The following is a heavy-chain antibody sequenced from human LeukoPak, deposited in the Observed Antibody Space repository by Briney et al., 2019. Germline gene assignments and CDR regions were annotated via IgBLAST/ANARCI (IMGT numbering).Heavy chain of an antibody. CDR2: IYDDGGA. V-gene: IGHV3-53*01. Sequence: GGSLRLSCAASGFTVTNNYMSWVRQAPGKGLEWVSVIYDDGGAFYLDSVKGRFTISRDNAKNSLYLQMNSLRVEDTAVYYCARDGRPLDYWGQGTLVTVSS. J-gene: IGHJ4*02. CDR3: ARDGRPLDY. CDR1: GFTVTNNY.